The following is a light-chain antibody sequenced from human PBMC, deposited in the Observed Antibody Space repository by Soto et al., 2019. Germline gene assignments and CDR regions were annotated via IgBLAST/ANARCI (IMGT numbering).Light chain of an antibody. CDR2: GNS. Sequence: QAVLTQPPSVSGAPGQRGTISRTGSSSNNGAGYDVHWYHQLPGTAPKLLIYGNSNRPSGVPDRFSGSKSGTSASLAITGLQAEDEADYYCQSYDSSLSGYVFGTGTKVTVL. J-gene: IGLJ1*01. CDR1: SSNNGAGYD. CDR3: QSYDSSLSGYV. V-gene: IGLV1-40*01.